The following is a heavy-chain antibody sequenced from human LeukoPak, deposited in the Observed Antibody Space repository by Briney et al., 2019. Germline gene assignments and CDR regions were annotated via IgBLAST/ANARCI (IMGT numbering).Heavy chain of an antibody. V-gene: IGHV4-30-2*01. D-gene: IGHD3-3*01. CDR2: IYHSGRT. CDR3: ARDFYP. CDR1: GGSISSGDYS. J-gene: IGHJ5*02. Sequence: PSQTLSLTCAVSGGSISSGDYSWSWIRQPPGKGLEWIGYIYHSGRTYYNPSLKNRVTMSLDRSKNQFSLKLSSVTAADTAVYYCARDFYPWGQGTLATVSS.